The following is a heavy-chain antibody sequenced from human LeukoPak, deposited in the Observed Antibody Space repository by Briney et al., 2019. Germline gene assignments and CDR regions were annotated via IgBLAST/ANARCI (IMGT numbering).Heavy chain of an antibody. CDR3: ARVFSGWPRY. Sequence: PGGSLRLSCAASGFTVSSNYMSWVRQAPGKGPEWVSVIYSGGSTYYADSVKGRFTISRDNSKNTLYLQMNSLRAEDTAVYYCARVFSGWPRYWGQGTLVTVSS. V-gene: IGHV3-53*01. CDR1: GFTVSSNY. D-gene: IGHD6-19*01. CDR2: IYSGGST. J-gene: IGHJ4*02.